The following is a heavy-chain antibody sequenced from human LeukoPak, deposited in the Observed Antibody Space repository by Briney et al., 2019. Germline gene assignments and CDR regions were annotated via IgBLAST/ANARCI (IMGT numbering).Heavy chain of an antibody. Sequence: AGSLRLSCAAPGLTLSYYWMHWVRQAPGKGLVWVSRISDDGSRTTYADSVKGRFAISRDNAKNTLYLQMNSLRAEDTAVYYCARDDGFYSDSSFQDYWGQGTLVTVSS. CDR3: ARDDGFYSDSSFQDY. CDR1: GLTLSYYW. CDR2: ISDDGSRT. J-gene: IGHJ4*02. D-gene: IGHD2/OR15-2a*01. V-gene: IGHV3-74*01.